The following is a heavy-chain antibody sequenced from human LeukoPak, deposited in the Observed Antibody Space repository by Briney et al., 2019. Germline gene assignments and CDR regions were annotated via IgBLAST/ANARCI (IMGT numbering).Heavy chain of an antibody. D-gene: IGHD2-2*01. V-gene: IGHV1-69*06. CDR1: GYTFTSYG. Sequence: SVKVSCKASGYTFTSYGISWVRQAPGQGLEWMGGIIPIFGTANYAQKFQGRVTITADKSTSTAYMELSSLRSEDTAVYYCARAGDIVVVPAAHLYYYGMDVWGKGTTVTVSS. CDR2: IIPIFGTA. J-gene: IGHJ6*04. CDR3: ARAGDIVVVPAAHLYYYGMDV.